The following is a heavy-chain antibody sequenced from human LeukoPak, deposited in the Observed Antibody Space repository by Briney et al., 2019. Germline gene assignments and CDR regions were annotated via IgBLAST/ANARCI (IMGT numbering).Heavy chain of an antibody. CDR1: GFAFSNYG. CDR2: INHSGST. J-gene: IGHJ5*02. D-gene: IGHD3-22*01. CDR3: ARRRYYDSSGYFKWFDP. V-gene: IGHV4-34*01. Sequence: GTLRLSCAASGFAFSNYGMNWIRQPPGKGLEWIGEINHSGSTNYNPSLKSRVTISVDTSKNQFSLKLSSVTAADTAVYYCARRRYYDSSGYFKWFDPWGQGTLVTVSS.